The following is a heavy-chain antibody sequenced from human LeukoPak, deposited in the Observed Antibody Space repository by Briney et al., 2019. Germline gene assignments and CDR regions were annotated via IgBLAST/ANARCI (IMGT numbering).Heavy chain of an antibody. CDR2: INNDGDST. CDR3: AKCSTSAYTSGWCNWIDP. D-gene: IGHD6-19*01. J-gene: IGHJ5*02. Sequence: GGSLRLSCAASGFSFKSYAMSWVRQAPGKGLEWVSAINNDGDSTYSADSVKGRFTVSRDNSKNTLYLQMNSLRAEDAAVYYCAKCSTSAYTSGWCNWIDPWGQGTLVTVSS. V-gene: IGHV3-23*01. CDR1: GFSFKSYA.